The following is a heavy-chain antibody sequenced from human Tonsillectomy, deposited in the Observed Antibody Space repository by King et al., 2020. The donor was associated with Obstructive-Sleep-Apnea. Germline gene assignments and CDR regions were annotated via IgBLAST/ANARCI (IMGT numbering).Heavy chain of an antibody. J-gene: IGHJ5*02. CDR2: ISGSGGST. Sequence: VQLVESGGGLVQPGGSLRLSCAASGFTFSNYTMSWVRQAPGKGLEWVSAISGSGGSTYYADSVKGRFTISRDNSKNTLYLQMSSLRAEDTAVYYCAKPTTVGGSYGFDPWGQGTLVTVSS. CDR3: AKPTTVGGSYGFDP. V-gene: IGHV3-23*04. CDR1: GFTFSNYT. D-gene: IGHD1-26*01.